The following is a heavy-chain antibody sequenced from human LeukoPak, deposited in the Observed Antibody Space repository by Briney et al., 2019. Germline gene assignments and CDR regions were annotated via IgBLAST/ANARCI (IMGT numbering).Heavy chain of an antibody. CDR2: ISRSGSTK. J-gene: IGHJ6*03. V-gene: IGHV3-11*01. Sequence: GGSLRLSCAASGFTFSDYKMRWIRQAPGKGLEWVSSISRSGSTKNYADSVKGRFTISRDNAKNSLFLQMNSLRAEDTAVYYCARVLRYCSGGNCYSGGLGYMDVWGKGTTVTISS. CDR3: ARVLRYCSGGNCYSGGLGYMDV. CDR1: GFTFSDYK. D-gene: IGHD2-15*01.